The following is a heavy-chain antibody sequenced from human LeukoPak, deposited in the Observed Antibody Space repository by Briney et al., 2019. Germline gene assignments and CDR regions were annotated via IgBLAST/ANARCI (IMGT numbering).Heavy chain of an antibody. J-gene: IGHJ4*02. V-gene: IGHV3-9*03. D-gene: IGHD6-6*01. CDR2: ISWNSGSI. Sequence: PGGSLRLSCAASGFAFDDYAMHWVRQAPGKGLEWVSGISWNSGSIGYADSVKGRFTISRDNAKNSLYLQMNSLRAEDMALYYCAKGITPYSSSSPDYWGQGTLVTVSS. CDR1: GFAFDDYA. CDR3: AKGITPYSSSSPDY.